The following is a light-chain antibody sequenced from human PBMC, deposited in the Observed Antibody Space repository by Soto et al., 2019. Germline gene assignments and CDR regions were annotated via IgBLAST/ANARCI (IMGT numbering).Light chain of an antibody. CDR3: QEYKSYPWT. CDR1: QNINNW. J-gene: IGKJ1*01. Sequence: DIQMTQSPSALSASVGNRVTITGRASQNINNWLAWYQQKPGKAPKFLMYDASTLESGVPSRFSGSGSGTEFTLTISSLQPDDFATYYCQEYKSYPWTFGQGTKVEIK. V-gene: IGKV1-5*01. CDR2: DAS.